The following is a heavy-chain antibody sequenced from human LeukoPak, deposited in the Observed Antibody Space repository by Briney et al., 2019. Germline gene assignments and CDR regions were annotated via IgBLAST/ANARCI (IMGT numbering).Heavy chain of an antibody. CDR2: ISAYNGNT. CDR1: GYTFTSYG. D-gene: IGHD2-8*01. J-gene: IGHJ4*02. V-gene: IGHV1-18*01. CDR3: ARVVEDIVLMVYATFDY. Sequence: GASVKVSCKASGYTFTSYGISWVRQAPGQGIEWMGWISAYNGNTNYAQKLQGRVTMTTDTSTSTAYMELRSLRSDDTAVYYCARVVEDIVLMVYATFDYWGQGTLVTVSS.